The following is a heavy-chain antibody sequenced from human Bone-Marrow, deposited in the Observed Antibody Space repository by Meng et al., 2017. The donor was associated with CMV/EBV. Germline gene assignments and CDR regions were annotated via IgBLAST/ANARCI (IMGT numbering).Heavy chain of an antibody. V-gene: IGHV3-21*04. CDR3: AKDGEVPVGIFDS. Sequence: GESLKISCAASGFTFSSYSMNWVRQAPGKGLEWVSSISSSSSYIYYADSVKGRFTISRDNAKNSLYLQMNSLRAEDTAVYYCAKDGEVPVGIFDSRGQGTLVTVSS. D-gene: IGHD1-14*01. CDR2: ISSSSSYI. CDR1: GFTFSSYS. J-gene: IGHJ4*02.